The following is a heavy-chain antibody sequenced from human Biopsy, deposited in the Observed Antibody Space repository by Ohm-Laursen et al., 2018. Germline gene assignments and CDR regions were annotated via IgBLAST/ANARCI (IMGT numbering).Heavy chain of an antibody. CDR3: ALQSVAQMKNFDY. CDR2: ISPKSGGT. J-gene: IGHJ4*02. D-gene: IGHD6-19*01. Sequence: ASVKVSCKTSGYTFTGYYVHWVRQAPGQGLEWMGWISPKSGGTNYAQKFQGNITMTKNTSMSTAYMEMSRLRSDDTAVYYCALQSVAQMKNFDYWGQGTLVTVSS. CDR1: GYTFTGYY. V-gene: IGHV1-2*02.